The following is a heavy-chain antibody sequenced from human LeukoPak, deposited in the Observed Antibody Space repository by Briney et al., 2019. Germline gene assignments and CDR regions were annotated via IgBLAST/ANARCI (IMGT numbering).Heavy chain of an antibody. CDR3: AAYYYDSSGYFAVDY. CDR2: IIPILGIA. Sequence: SVKVSCKASGVTFSSYAISWVRQAPGQGLEWMGRIIPILGIANYAQKFQGRVTVTADKSTTTAYMELSSLRSEDTAVYYCAAYYYDSSGYFAVDYWGQGTLVAVSS. D-gene: IGHD3-22*01. CDR1: GVTFSSYA. V-gene: IGHV1-69*04. J-gene: IGHJ4*02.